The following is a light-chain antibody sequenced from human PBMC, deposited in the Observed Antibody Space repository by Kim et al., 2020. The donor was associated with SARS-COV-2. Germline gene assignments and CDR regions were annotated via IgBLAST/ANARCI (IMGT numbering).Light chain of an antibody. V-gene: IGLV2-11*01. CDR3: CSYAGSYTFV. J-gene: IGLJ1*01. CDR1: SSDVGGYNY. Sequence: GQSVTSSCTGTSSDVGGYNYVSWYQQHPGKAPKLMIYDVSKRPSGVPDRFSGSKSGNPASLTISGLQAEDEADYYCCSYAGSYTFVFGTGTKVTVL. CDR2: DVS.